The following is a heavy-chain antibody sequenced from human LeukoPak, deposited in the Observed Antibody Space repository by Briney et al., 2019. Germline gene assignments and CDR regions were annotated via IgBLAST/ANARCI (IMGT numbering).Heavy chain of an antibody. Sequence: GGSLRLSCAASGFTFDKYAMSWVRQAPGKGLEWVSSVGTDGSAVYADSVKGRFTVSRDNSNNMLYLQTNSLRADDTAMYYCAKDPVRRSLFLCCSFASWGQGTLVTVSS. CDR1: GFTFDKYA. CDR3: AKDPVRRSLFLCCSFAS. CDR2: VGTDGSA. V-gene: IGHV3-23*01. J-gene: IGHJ5*01. D-gene: IGHD2-21*01.